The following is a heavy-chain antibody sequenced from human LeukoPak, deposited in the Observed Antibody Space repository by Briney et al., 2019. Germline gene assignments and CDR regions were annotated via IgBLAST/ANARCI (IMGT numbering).Heavy chain of an antibody. V-gene: IGHV1-24*01. CDR3: AAGYGSGSYSTHYYYYGMDV. CDR2: LDAEDGET. J-gene: IGHJ6*01. Sequence: ASVKVSCKVSGYTLTELSMHWVRQAPGKGLEWMAGLDAEDGETIYAQKFQGRVTMTEDTSTDTAYMELSSLRSEDTAVYYCAAGYGSGSYSTHYYYYGMDVWGQGTTVTVSS. CDR1: GYTLTELS. D-gene: IGHD3-10*01.